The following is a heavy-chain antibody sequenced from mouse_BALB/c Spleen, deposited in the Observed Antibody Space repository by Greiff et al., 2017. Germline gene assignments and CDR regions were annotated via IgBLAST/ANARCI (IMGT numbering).Heavy chain of an antibody. CDR2: INPGSGGT. CDR1: GYAFTNYL. D-gene: IGHD1-1*01. V-gene: IGHV1-54*01. CDR3: ARTITTVVADY. J-gene: IGHJ4*01. Sequence: VMLVESGAELVRPGTSVKVSCKASGYAFTNYLIEWVKQRPGQGLEWIGVINPGSGGTNYNEKFKGKATLTADKSSSTAYMQLSSLTSDDSAVYFCARTITTVVADYWGQGTSVTVSS.